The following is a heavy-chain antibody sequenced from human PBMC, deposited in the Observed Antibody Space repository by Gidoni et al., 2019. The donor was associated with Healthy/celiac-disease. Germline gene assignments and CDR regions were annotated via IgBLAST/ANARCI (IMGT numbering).Heavy chain of an antibody. CDR1: GGTFSSYA. V-gene: IGHV1-69*12. CDR3: AGPLQKWGIYDRDYYYGMDV. J-gene: IGHJ6*02. D-gene: IGHD3-22*01. Sequence: QVQLVQSGAEVKKPGSSVQVSCKASGGTFSSYAISWVRQAPGQGLEWMGGIIPIFGTANYAQKFQGRVTITADESTSTAYMELSSLRSEDTAVYYCAGPLQKWGIYDRDYYYGMDVWGQGTTVTVSS. CDR2: IIPIFGTA.